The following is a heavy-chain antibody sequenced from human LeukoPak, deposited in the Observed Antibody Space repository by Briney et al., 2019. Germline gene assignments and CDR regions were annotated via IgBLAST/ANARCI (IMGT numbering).Heavy chain of an antibody. CDR1: GGSISSSSYY. Sequence: PSETLSLTCTVSGGSISSSSYYWGWIRQAPGKGLEWIGSIYYSGTTHYNPSLQSRVTISIDMSKNQFSLKLSSVTAADTAVYYCARLVGAATDPFDYWGQGTLVTVSS. CDR2: IYYSGTT. CDR3: ARLVGAATDPFDY. V-gene: IGHV4-39*01. D-gene: IGHD1-26*01. J-gene: IGHJ4*02.